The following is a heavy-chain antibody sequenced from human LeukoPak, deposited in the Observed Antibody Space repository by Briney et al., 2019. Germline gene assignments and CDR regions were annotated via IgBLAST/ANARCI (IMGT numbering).Heavy chain of an antibody. CDR3: AKDGDPYDISEVGRFDY. CDR2: ISGSGGST. CDR1: GFTFSSYG. J-gene: IGHJ4*02. Sequence: GGTLRLSYAASGFTFSSYGMSWVRQAPGKGLEWVSAISGSGGSTYYADSVKGRFTISRDNSKNTLYLQMNSLRAEDTAVYYCAKDGDPYDISEVGRFDYWGQGTLVTVSS. V-gene: IGHV3-23*01. D-gene: IGHD3-9*01.